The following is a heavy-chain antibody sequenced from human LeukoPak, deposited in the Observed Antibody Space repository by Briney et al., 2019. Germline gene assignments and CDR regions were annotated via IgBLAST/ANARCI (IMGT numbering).Heavy chain of an antibody. V-gene: IGHV3-66*01. CDR2: IYSGGDT. CDR1: GFTVSNNY. Sequence: GGSLRLSCAASGFTVSNNYMSWVRQAQGKGLEWVSVIYSGGDTFYGDSVKGRFTISRDNSKNTVYLQMNSLRAEDTGVYFCSRIYSWGQGTLVTVSS. J-gene: IGHJ4*02. CDR3: SRIYS.